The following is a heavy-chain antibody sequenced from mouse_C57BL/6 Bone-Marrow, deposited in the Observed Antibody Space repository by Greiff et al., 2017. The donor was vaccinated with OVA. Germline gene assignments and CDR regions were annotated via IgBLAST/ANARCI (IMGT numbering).Heavy chain of an antibody. Sequence: EVQLVESGGGLVQPKGSLKLSCAASGFSFNTYAMNWVRQAPGKGLEWVARIRSKSNNYATYYADSVKDRFTISRDDSESMLYLQMNNLETEDTAMYYCVRAWDVGHFDYWGQGTTLTVSS. CDR1: GFSFNTYA. J-gene: IGHJ2*01. V-gene: IGHV10-1*01. CDR3: VRAWDVGHFDY. D-gene: IGHD4-1*01. CDR2: IRSKSNNYAT.